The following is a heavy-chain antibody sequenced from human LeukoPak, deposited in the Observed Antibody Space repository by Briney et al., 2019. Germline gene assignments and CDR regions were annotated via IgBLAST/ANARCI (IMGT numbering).Heavy chain of an antibody. CDR3: AKGGGGYRDY. V-gene: IGHV3-23*01. CDR1: GFSSSSYG. CDR2: IGPGGNT. Sequence: GGSLRLSCAASGFSSSSYGMSWVRQAPGKGLEWVSAIGPGGNTYYADSVKGRFTISRDNSKNTVYLQMNSLRAEDTEDTAVYYCAKGGGGYRDYWGQGALVIVSS. J-gene: IGHJ4*02. D-gene: IGHD1-1*01.